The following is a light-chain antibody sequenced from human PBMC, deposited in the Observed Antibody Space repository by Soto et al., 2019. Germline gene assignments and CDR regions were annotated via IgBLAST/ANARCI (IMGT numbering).Light chain of an antibody. CDR3: QQSYSFPRT. CDR2: AAS. J-gene: IGKJ1*01. CDR1: QSISEY. V-gene: IGKV1-39*01. Sequence: DIQMTQSPSSLSASVGDTVTFTCRASQSISEYLNWYQQKPGKAPRLLIYAASNLDNGVSSRFSGSGSGTTFTLTIRSLQPEDFATYYCQQSYSFPRTFGQGTKVEV.